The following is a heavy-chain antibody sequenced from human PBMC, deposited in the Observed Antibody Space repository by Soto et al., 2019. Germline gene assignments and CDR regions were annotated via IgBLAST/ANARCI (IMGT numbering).Heavy chain of an antibody. J-gene: IGHJ6*02. CDR1: GGSISSGGYY. V-gene: IGHV4-31*03. CDR2: IYYSGST. Sequence: QVQLQESGPGLVKPSQTLSLTCTVSGGSISSGGYYWSWIRQHPGKGLEWIGYIYYSGSTYYNPSRKSRVTISVDTSKNQFSLKLSSVTAADTAVYYCARDRQQLVSYRDPLLGWYGMDVWGQGTTVTVSS. CDR3: ARDRQQLVSYRDPLLGWYGMDV. D-gene: IGHD6-13*01.